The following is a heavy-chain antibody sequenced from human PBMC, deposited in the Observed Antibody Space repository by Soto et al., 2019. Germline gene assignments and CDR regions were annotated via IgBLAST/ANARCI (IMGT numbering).Heavy chain of an antibody. Sequence: VQLVESGGVVVQPGGSLRLSCAASGFTFDDYTMHWVRQAPGKGLEWVSLISWDGGSTYYADSVKGRFTISRDNSKNSLYLQMNSLRTEDTALYYCAKDIGGSYSSDRGYFDYWGQGTLVTVSS. V-gene: IGHV3-43*01. D-gene: IGHD1-26*01. J-gene: IGHJ4*02. CDR1: GFTFDDYT. CDR2: ISWDGGST. CDR3: AKDIGGSYSSDRGYFDY.